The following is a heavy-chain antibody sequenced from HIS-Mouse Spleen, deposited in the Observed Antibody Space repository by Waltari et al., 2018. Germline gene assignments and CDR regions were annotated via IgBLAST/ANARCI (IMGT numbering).Heavy chain of an antibody. CDR3: AREIKVSDY. J-gene: IGHJ4*02. Sequence: EVQLVESGGGLVQPGGSLSLSCAASGFTLSSYWLSWVRQAPGRGLEWVANIKKDGSEKYYVDSVKGRFTISRDNAKNSLYLQMNSLRAEDTAVYYCAREIKVSDYWGQGTLVTVSS. D-gene: IGHD3-16*01. V-gene: IGHV3-7*01. CDR2: IKKDGSEK. CDR1: GFTLSSYW.